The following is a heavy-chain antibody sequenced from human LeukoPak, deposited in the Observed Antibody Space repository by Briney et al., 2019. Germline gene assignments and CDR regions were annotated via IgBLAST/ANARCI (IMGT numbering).Heavy chain of an antibody. CDR3: ARALGSWHYMDV. CDR1: GYTFTSYD. CDR2: MNPNSGNT. D-gene: IGHD6-13*01. Sequence: ASVKVSCKASGYTFTSYDINWVRQATGQGLEWMGWMNPNSGNTGYAQKFQGRVTITRDTSASTAYMELRSLRSDDTAVYYCARALGSWHYMDVWGKGTTVTVSS. J-gene: IGHJ6*03. V-gene: IGHV1-8*03.